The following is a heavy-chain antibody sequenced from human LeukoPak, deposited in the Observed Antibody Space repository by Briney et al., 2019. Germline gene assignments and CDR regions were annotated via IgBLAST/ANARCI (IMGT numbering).Heavy chain of an antibody. CDR3: ARGGTATRTFDY. D-gene: IGHD1-1*01. V-gene: IGHV5-51*01. Sequence: PGEFLKISCKASAYSFTSYWIAWVRQMPGKGLEWLGIIYPDDFDTRYSPSFQGQVTISADRSISTAYLQWSSLKASDTAMYYCARGGTATRTFDYWGQRTLATVPS. J-gene: IGHJ4*02. CDR1: AYSFTSYW. CDR2: IYPDDFDT.